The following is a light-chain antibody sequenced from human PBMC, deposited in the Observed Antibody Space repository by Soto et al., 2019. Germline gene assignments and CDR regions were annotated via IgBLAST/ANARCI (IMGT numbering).Light chain of an antibody. V-gene: IGKV3-11*01. CDR3: QQYEAVVT. CDR1: QSVRSD. CDR2: DAS. J-gene: IGKJ1*01. Sequence: EIVLTQSPATRSLSPGERATLSCRASQSVRSDLAWYQQKPGQAPRLLIYDASRRATGIPARFSGSGSGTEFTLTISSLQSEDVAVYYCQQYEAVVTFGQGTKVDIK.